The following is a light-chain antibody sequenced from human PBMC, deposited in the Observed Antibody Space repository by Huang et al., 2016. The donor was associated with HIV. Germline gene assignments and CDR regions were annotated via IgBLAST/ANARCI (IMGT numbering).Light chain of an antibody. Sequence: ETVLTQSPGTLSLSPGERATLSCRASQSVSNSDLAWYQQKPGQAPRLLIYGASSKATGNPDRFSGSGSGTDFSLTISRLEPEDFAVYYCHQYGSSPRTFGQGTKVEI. V-gene: IGKV3-20*01. J-gene: IGKJ1*01. CDR1: QSVSNSD. CDR2: GAS. CDR3: HQYGSSPRT.